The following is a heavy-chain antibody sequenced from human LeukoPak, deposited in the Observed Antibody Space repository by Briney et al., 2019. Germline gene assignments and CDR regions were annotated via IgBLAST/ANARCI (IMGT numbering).Heavy chain of an antibody. V-gene: IGHV3-23*01. CDR3: AKDSGPLLIPTAAGVDY. D-gene: IGHD2-2*01. Sequence: PGGSLRLSCAASGFTFSSYAMSWVRQAPGKGLEWVSAISGSGGGTYYADSVKGRFTISRDNSKNTLYLQMNSLRAEDTAVYYCAKDSGPLLIPTAAGVDYWGQGTLVTVSS. CDR2: ISGSGGGT. J-gene: IGHJ4*02. CDR1: GFTFSSYA.